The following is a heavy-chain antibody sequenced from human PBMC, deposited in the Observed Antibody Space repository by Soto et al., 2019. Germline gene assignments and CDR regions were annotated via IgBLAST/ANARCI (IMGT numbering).Heavy chain of an antibody. D-gene: IGHD6-19*01. CDR3: TRVRLGSSRSSVY. CDR1: GFTFSDHY. V-gene: IGHV3-72*01. CDR2: IKNKANSYTT. J-gene: IGHJ4*02. Sequence: EVQLVESGGGLVQPEGSLRLSCAASGFTFSDHYMDWVRQAPGKGLEWVGRIKNKANSYTTEYAAPVKGRFIISREDSKNSVFLQMNRLKTDATAVYYWTRVRLGSSRSSVYWGQGILVTVSS.